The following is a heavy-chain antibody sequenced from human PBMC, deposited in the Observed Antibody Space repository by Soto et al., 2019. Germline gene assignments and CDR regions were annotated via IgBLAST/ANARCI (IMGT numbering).Heavy chain of an antibody. CDR1: GGSISNFSQY. V-gene: IGHV4-39*01. CDR2: IHYSGSP. CDR3: VRLIGNSWLDF. J-gene: IGHJ5*01. Sequence: PSETLSLTCTVSGGSISNFSQYCGWIRQPPGKGLEWIGSIHYSGSPYYKPSLKSRLTMSVDTSKNQFSLHLNSVTPEDTAVYYCVRLIGNSWLDFWGQGTLVTVSS. D-gene: IGHD1-26*01.